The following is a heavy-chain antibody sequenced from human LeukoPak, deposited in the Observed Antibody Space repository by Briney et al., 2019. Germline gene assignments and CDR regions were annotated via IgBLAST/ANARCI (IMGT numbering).Heavy chain of an antibody. J-gene: IGHJ4*02. CDR3: ARPTVRDCSGGACSTVGSDY. D-gene: IGHD2-15*01. V-gene: IGHV4-39*07. CDR1: GGSISSRKYY. Sequence: SETLSPTCTVSGGSISSRKYYWGWVPQPPGKGLEWIVSIYYSGSTYYSTSLKSRVTISVDTSTKKFSLMLSSVTAADAAVYYCARPTVRDCSGGACSTVGSDYWGQGTLVTVSS. CDR2: IYYSGST.